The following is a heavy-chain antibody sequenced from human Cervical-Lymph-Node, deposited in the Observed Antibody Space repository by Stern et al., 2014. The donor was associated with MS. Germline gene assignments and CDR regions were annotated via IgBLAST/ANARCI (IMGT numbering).Heavy chain of an antibody. D-gene: IGHD5-24*01. CDR3: DPQGAGHFDY. CDR1: GYTFTSYY. J-gene: IGHJ4*02. CDR2: INPSGGST. Sequence: QLVQSGAEVKKPGASVKVSCKASGYTFTSYYMHWVRQAPGQGLEWMGIINPSGGSTRNAQKFQGRVTMTRDTSTSTVYMELSSLRSEDTAVYARDPQGAGHFDYWGQGTLVTVSS. V-gene: IGHV1-46*01.